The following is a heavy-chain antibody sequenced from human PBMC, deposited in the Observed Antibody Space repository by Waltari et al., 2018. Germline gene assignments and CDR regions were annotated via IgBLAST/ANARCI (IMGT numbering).Heavy chain of an antibody. V-gene: IGHV4-59*01. Sequence: QVQLQESGPGLVKPSETLSLTCTVSGGSISSYYWSWIRQPLGKGLEWIGYIYYSGSTNYNPSLKSRVTISVDTSKNQFSLKLSSVTAADMAVYYCARVETVTSHYYYYYYMDVWGKGTTVTISS. CDR1: GGSISSYY. CDR3: ARVETVTSHYYYYYYMDV. J-gene: IGHJ6*03. D-gene: IGHD4-4*01. CDR2: IYYSGST.